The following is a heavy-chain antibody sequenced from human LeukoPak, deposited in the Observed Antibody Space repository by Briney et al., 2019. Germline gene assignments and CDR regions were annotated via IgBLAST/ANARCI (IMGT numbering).Heavy chain of an antibody. CDR2: IYYSGST. V-gene: IGHV4-39*01. CDR1: GDSISSSNYY. Sequence: SETLSLTCTVSGDSISSSNYYWGWIRQPPGKGLEWIGTIYYSGSTYYNPSLGSRVTISVDTSKNQFSLRLSSVTAADTAVYYCARQLDTVGATTADYWGQGTLVTVSS. CDR3: ARQLDTVGATTADY. J-gene: IGHJ4*02. D-gene: IGHD1-26*01.